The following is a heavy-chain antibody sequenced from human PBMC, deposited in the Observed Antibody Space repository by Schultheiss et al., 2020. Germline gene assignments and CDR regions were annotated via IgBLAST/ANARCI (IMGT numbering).Heavy chain of an antibody. J-gene: IGHJ3*02. D-gene: IGHD6-19*01. CDR1: GFTFSSYG. Sequence: GESLKISCAASGFTFSSYGMHWVRQAPGKGLEWVAVISYDGSNKYYADSVKGRFTISRDNSKNTLYLQMNSLRAEDTAVYYCAISSGWYRGAFDIWGQGTMVTVS. V-gene: IGHV3-30*03. CDR2: ISYDGSNK. CDR3: AISSGWYRGAFDI.